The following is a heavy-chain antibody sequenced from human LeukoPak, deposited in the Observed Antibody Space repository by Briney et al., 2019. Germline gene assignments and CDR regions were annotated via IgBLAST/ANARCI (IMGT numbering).Heavy chain of an antibody. V-gene: IGHV1-69*06. CDR2: IIPIFGTA. CDR3: ARATYGDYYYYYYYMDV. CDR1: GGTFSSYA. D-gene: IGHD4-17*01. Sequence: ASVKVSCKASGGTFSSYAISWVRQAPRQGLEWMGGIIPIFGTANYAQKFQGRVTITADKSTSTAYMELSSLRSEDTAVYYCARATYGDYYYYYYYMDVWGKGTTVTVSS. J-gene: IGHJ6*03.